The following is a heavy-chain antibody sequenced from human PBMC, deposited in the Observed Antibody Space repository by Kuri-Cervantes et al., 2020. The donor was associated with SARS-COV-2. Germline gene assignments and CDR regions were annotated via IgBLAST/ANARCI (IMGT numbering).Heavy chain of an antibody. V-gene: IGHV1-24*01. CDR2: FDPEDGET. CDR3: ARGHRIAVAGT. D-gene: IGHD6-19*01. J-gene: IGHJ4*02. Sequence: ASVKVSCKVSGYTLTELSMHWVRQAPGKGLEWMGGFDPEDGETIYAQKFQGRVTMTRDTSTSTVYMELSSLRSEDTAVYYCARGHRIAVAGTWGQGTLVTVSS. CDR1: GYTLTELS.